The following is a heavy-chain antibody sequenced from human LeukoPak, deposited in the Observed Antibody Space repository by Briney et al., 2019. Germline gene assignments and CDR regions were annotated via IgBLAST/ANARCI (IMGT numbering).Heavy chain of an antibody. V-gene: IGHV1-3*01. CDR1: GYTFTSYA. CDR3: AISMRHESSVYWEIRLDY. CDR2: INAGNGNT. D-gene: IGHD3-22*01. J-gene: IGHJ4*02. Sequence: ASVKVSCKASGYTFTSYAMHWVRQAPGQRLEWMGWINAGNGNTKYSQKFQGRVTITRNTSASTAYMELSSLRSEDTAVYYCAISMRHESSVYWEIRLDYWGQGTLVTVSS.